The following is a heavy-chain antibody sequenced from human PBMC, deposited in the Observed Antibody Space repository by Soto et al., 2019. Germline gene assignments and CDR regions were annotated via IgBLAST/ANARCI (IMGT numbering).Heavy chain of an antibody. CDR2: VYYSGAT. J-gene: IGHJ4*02. CDR1: GDSMATGGHY. D-gene: IGHD3-16*01. CDR3: ARDKDLQPTVWGF. Sequence: TLSLTCTVSGDSMATGGHYYNWIREVPGKGLEWIGYVYYSGATHYTPSLRARATISRDTSKNQFSLRLISVTAADTALYYCARDKDLQPTVWGFWGQGIQVTVSS. V-gene: IGHV4-31*03.